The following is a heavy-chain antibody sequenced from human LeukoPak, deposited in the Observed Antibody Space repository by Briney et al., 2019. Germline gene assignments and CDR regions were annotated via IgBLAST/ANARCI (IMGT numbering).Heavy chain of an antibody. Sequence: QPGGSLRLSCAASGVTFSSYGMHWVRQAPGKGLEWVAVISYDRSNKYYADSVKGRFTISRDKSKNTLYLQMNSLRAEDTAVYYCAKERRSYYGSGISYGMDVWGQGATVTVSS. J-gene: IGHJ6*02. CDR3: AKERRSYYGSGISYGMDV. V-gene: IGHV3-30*18. CDR1: GVTFSSYG. CDR2: ISYDRSNK. D-gene: IGHD3-10*01.